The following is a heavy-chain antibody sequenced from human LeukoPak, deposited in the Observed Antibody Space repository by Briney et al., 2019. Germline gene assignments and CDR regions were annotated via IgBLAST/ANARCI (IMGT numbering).Heavy chain of an antibody. CDR3: AKGSRNYYGSGSYFLVFDY. Sequence: GGSLRLSCAASGFTFSSYGMHWVRQAPGKGLEWVSAISGSGGSTYYADSVKGRFTISRDNSKNTLYLQMNSLRAEDTAVYYCAKGSRNYYGSGSYFLVFDYWGQGTLVTVSS. CDR1: GFTFSSYG. D-gene: IGHD3-10*01. CDR2: ISGSGGST. J-gene: IGHJ4*02. V-gene: IGHV3-23*01.